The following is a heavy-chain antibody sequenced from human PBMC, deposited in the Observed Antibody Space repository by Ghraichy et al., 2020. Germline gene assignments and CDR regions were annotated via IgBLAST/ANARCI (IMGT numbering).Heavy chain of an antibody. CDR1: GGSMSGNY. D-gene: IGHD3-3*01. CDR2: ISYSGSA. J-gene: IGHJ4*02. CDR3: ANWPPGITSYLEYDS. V-gene: IGHV4-59*01. Sequence: SQTLSLTCSVSGGSMSGNYWTWIRQPPGKGLEWIGYISYSGSATYNPSLKSRVAISIDTSRNQFSVRLTSVTAADTATYYCANWPPGITSYLEYDSWGRGTLVIVSS.